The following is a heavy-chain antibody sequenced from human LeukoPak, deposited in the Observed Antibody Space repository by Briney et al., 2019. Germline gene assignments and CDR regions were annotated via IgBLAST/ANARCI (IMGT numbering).Heavy chain of an antibody. CDR3: ARDNTAMANALDY. D-gene: IGHD5-18*01. CDR2: IYYSGST. J-gene: IGHJ4*02. V-gene: IGHV4-39*07. CDR1: GASISSSGYY. Sequence: SETLSLTCTVSGASISSSGYYWGWIRQPPGKGLEWIGSIYYSGSTYYNPSLKSRVTISVDTSKNQFSLKLSSVTAADTAVYYCARDNTAMANALDYWGQGNLVTVSS.